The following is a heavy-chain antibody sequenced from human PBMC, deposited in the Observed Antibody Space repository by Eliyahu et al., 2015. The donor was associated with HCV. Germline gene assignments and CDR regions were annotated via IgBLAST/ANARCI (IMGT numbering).Heavy chain of an antibody. Sequence: QVQLVQSGAEVKKPGSSVKVSCKASGGTFSTDGITWVRQAPGQGLEWMGRIIPILGKTNYPQKFQDRVTITADKSTSTAYMELTSLKSEDTAVIYCARVASIPAPSGYFYVMDVWGQGTTVTVSS. D-gene: IGHD6-6*01. J-gene: IGHJ6*02. V-gene: IGHV1-69*04. CDR1: GGTFSTDG. CDR3: ARVASIPAPSGYFYVMDV. CDR2: IIPILGKT.